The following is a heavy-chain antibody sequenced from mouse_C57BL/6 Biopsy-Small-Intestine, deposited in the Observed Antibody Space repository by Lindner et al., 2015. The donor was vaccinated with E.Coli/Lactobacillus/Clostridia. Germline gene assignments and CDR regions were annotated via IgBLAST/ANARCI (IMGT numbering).Heavy chain of an antibody. CDR1: GYTFTNYG. D-gene: IGHD6-2*01. CDR2: ISTYNVNR. V-gene: IGHV1-79*01. J-gene: IGHJ4*01. Sequence: SVKVSCKASGYTFTNYGISWVRQAPGQGLEWMGWISTYNVNRNYAQNLQGRVTMTTDTSTSTAYMELRSLRSDDTAVYYCARDSSSSYPPDYWGQGTLVTVSS. CDR3: ARDSSSSYPPDY.